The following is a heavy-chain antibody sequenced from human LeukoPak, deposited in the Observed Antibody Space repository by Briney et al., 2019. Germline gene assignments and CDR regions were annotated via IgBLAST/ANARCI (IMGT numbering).Heavy chain of an antibody. CDR3: ARDNGYYDSSGYLARFDY. V-gene: IGHV3-48*04. CDR1: GFTFSSYS. Sequence: PGGSLRLSCAASGFTFSSYSMNWVRQAPGKGLEWVSYISSSGSTIYYADSVKGRFTISRDNAKNSLYLQMNSLRAEDTAVYYCARDNGYYDSSGYLARFDYWGQGTLVTVSS. CDR2: ISSSGSTI. D-gene: IGHD3-22*01. J-gene: IGHJ4*02.